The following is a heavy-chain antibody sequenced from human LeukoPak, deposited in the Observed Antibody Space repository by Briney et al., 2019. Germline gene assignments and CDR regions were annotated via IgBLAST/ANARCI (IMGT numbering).Heavy chain of an antibody. Sequence: GGSLRLSCVASGFTLSSYNMKWVRQAPGKRLEWVSSISWRSSDIEYADSVKGRFTISRDIDKKSLYLQMNSLRAEDTAVYYCANQEELRHPFDYWGQGTLVTVSS. V-gene: IGHV3-21*04. D-gene: IGHD1-26*01. CDR3: ANQEELRHPFDY. J-gene: IGHJ4*02. CDR1: GFTLSSYN. CDR2: ISWRSSDI.